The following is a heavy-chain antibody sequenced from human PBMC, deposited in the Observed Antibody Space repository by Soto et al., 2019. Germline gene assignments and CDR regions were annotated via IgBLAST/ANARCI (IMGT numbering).Heavy chain of an antibody. CDR3: AKDGDIVVVVAATHKDV. CDR2: ISYDGSNK. CDR1: GFTFSSYG. J-gene: IGHJ6*02. D-gene: IGHD2-15*01. Sequence: GGSLRLSCAASGFTFSSYGMHWVRQAPGKGLEWVAVISYDGSNKYYADSVKGRFTISRDNSKNTLYLQMNSLRAEDTAVYYCAKDGDIVVVVAATHKDVWGQRPPVTGFS. V-gene: IGHV3-30*18.